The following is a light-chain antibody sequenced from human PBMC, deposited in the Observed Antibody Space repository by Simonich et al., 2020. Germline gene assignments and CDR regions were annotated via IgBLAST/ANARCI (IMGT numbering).Light chain of an antibody. J-gene: IGKJ1*01. CDR1: QSVSSY. CDR3: QQYNNWPPWT. CDR2: DAS. V-gene: IGKV3-11*01. Sequence: EIVLTQSPATLSLSPGERATLSCRAGQSVSSYLAWYHQKPGQAPRLLIYDASNRASGIPARFSGSGSGTDFTLTISSLEPEDFAVYYCQQYNNWPPWTFGQGTKVEIK.